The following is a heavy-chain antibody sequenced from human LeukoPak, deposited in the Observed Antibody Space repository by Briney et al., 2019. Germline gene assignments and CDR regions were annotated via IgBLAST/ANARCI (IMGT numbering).Heavy chain of an antibody. Sequence: ASVKVSCKASGYTFTGYYMHWVRQAPGQGLEWMGWINPNSGGTKYAQKFQGRVTMTRDTSISTAYMELSRLRSDDTAVYYCASRSPGSSGWLYWGQGTLVTVSS. D-gene: IGHD6-19*01. V-gene: IGHV1-2*02. CDR1: GYTFTGYY. CDR3: ASRSPGSSGWLY. CDR2: INPNSGGT. J-gene: IGHJ4*02.